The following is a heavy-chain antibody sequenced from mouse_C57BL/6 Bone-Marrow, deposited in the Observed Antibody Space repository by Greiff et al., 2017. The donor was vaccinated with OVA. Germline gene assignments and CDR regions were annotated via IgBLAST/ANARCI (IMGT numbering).Heavy chain of an antibody. J-gene: IGHJ4*01. CDR2: INPGSGGT. CDR1: GYAFTNYL. Sequence: QVQLQQSGAELVRPGTSVKVSCKASGYAFTNYLIEWVKQRPGQGLEWIGVINPGSGGTNYNEKFKGKATLTADKSSSTAYMQLSSLTSEDSAVYVCARKGLTGTGYYAMDYWGQGTSVTVSS. CDR3: ARKGLTGTGYYAMDY. V-gene: IGHV1-54*01. D-gene: IGHD4-1*01.